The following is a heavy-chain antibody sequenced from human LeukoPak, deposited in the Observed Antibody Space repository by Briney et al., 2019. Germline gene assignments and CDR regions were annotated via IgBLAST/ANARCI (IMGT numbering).Heavy chain of an antibody. V-gene: IGHV4-59*01. Sequence: PSETLSLTCTVSGGSISSYYWSWIRQPPGKGLEWIGDIYYSGSTNYNPSLKSRVTISVDTSNNQFSLKLSSVTAADTAVYYCARETRYSYGSYGMDVWGQGTTVTVSS. D-gene: IGHD5-18*01. CDR2: IYYSGST. J-gene: IGHJ6*02. CDR1: GGSISSYY. CDR3: ARETRYSYGSYGMDV.